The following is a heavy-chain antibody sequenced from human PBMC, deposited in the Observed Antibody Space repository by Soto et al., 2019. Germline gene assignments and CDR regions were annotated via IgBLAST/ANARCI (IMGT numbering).Heavy chain of an antibody. CDR2: IHHSGST. CDR3: ARRCRDVFTPLREHNYFDP. J-gene: IGHJ5*02. V-gene: IGHV4-34*01. Sequence: PSGTLSLTCAVSGGSFSGYYWSWIRQSPGKGLEWVGEIHHSGSTNYNPSPKSRVTISVDTSKNQSTPNLSPVTATDTAVYFCARRCRDVFTPLREHNYFDPWGQGTLVTVSS. CDR1: GGSFSGYY. D-gene: IGHD3-22*01.